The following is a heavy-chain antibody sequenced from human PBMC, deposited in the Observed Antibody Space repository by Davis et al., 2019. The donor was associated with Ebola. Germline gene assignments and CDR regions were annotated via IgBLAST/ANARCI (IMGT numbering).Heavy chain of an antibody. CDR1: GGTFSSYA. D-gene: IGHD6-6*01. J-gene: IGHJ4*02. CDR3: AREYSSSYDY. Sequence: AASVKVSCKASGGTFSSYAISWVRQAPGQGLEWMGGIIPIFGTANYAQKYQGRVTITRDTSASTAYMELSSLRSEDTAVYYCAREYSSSYDYWGQGTLVTVSS. CDR2: IIPIFGTA. V-gene: IGHV1-69*05.